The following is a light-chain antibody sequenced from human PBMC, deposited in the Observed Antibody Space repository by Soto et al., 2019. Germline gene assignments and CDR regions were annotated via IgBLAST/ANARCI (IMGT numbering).Light chain of an antibody. CDR3: QSFDSSLGVFYG. Sequence: QSVLTQPPSVSGAPGQRGTISCTGSNSNIGAGFDVHWYQQFQGTAPNLLIFGNTNRPSGVPDRFSGSKSGTSAYLAITGRQAEDEADYFYQSFDSSLGVFYGFGTGSKRTVL. J-gene: IGLJ1*01. CDR2: GNT. V-gene: IGLV1-40*01. CDR1: NSNIGAGFD.